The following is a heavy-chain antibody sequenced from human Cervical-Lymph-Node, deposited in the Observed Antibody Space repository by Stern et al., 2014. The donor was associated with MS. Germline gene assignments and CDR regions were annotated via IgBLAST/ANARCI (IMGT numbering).Heavy chain of an antibody. D-gene: IGHD2-8*01. CDR1: GGSITSYY. V-gene: IGHV4-59*01. CDR3: ARGRMYHFDS. CDR2: IHYSGST. J-gene: IGHJ4*02. Sequence: QVQLQESGPGLVKPSESLSLTCNVSGGSITSYYCSWIRKSPGKGLEWIGYIHYSGSTAYNPSLKSRVTISVASSKNQVSLRLSSATAADTAVYYCARGRMYHFDSWGQGTLVTVSS.